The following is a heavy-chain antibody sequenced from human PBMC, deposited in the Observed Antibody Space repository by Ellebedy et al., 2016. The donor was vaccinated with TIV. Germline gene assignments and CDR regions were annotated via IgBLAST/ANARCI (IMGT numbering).Heavy chain of an antibody. J-gene: IGHJ4*02. Sequence: GESLKISXAASGFTFSDYYMSWIRRAPGKGLEWVSYISSSGNIIYYADSVKGRFTISRDNAKNSLYLQMNSLRAEDTAVYYCARAPPRRGSYVWDYWGQGTLVTVSS. V-gene: IGHV3-11*01. CDR1: GFTFSDYY. CDR2: ISSSGNII. D-gene: IGHD1-26*01. CDR3: ARAPPRRGSYVWDY.